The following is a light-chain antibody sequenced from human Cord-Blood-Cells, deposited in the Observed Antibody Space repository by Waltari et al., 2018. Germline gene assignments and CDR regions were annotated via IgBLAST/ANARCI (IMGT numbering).Light chain of an antibody. Sequence: ELVFTQSPGTLSLSPGERATLSCRASQSVSSSYLAWYQQKPGQAPRLLIYGASSRATGIPDRFSGRGSGTDFTFTISRLETEDFAVYYCQQYGSSLWTFGQGTKVEIK. CDR2: GAS. V-gene: IGKV3-20*01. J-gene: IGKJ1*01. CDR1: QSVSSSY. CDR3: QQYGSSLWT.